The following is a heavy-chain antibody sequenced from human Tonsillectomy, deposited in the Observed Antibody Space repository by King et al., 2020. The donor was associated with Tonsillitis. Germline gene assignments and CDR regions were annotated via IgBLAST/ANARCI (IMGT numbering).Heavy chain of an antibody. CDR2: ITSSSSTI. V-gene: IGHV3-48*04. CDR3: VRVVGRYSGYDYPY. CDR1: GFTFSTYS. J-gene: IGHJ4*02. D-gene: IGHD5-12*01. Sequence: VQLVESGGGLVQPGGSLRLSCAASGFTFSTYSMNWVRQAPGKGLEWVSYITSSSSTIYYADSVRGRFTISRDNAKNSLYLQMNSLRAEDTAVYYCVRVVGRYSGYDYPYWGQGTLVTVSS.